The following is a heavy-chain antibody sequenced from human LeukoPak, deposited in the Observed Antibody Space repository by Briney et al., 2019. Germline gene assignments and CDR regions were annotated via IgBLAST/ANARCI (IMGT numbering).Heavy chain of an antibody. J-gene: IGHJ3*02. V-gene: IGHV3-30*02. CDR3: AKVRGVIINDAFDI. CDR1: GFTFSSYG. D-gene: IGHD3-10*01. CDR2: IRYDGSNK. Sequence: GGSLRLSCAASGFTFSSYGMHWVRQAPGKGLEWVAFIRYDGSNKYYADSVKGRFTISRDNSKNTLYLQMNSLRAEDTAVYYCAKVRGVIINDAFDIWGQGTMVTVSS.